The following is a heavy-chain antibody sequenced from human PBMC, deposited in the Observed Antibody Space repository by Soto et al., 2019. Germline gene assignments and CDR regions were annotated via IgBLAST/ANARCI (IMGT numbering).Heavy chain of an antibody. CDR3: ARDQCFGGGRSCYYFDF. D-gene: IGHD2-15*01. Sequence: SVKVSCKASGGTFSSYAISWVRQAPGQGLEWMGGIIPIFGTANYAQKFQGRVTITADESTSTAYMELSSLRSDDTAVYYCARDQCFGGGRSCYYFDFWGQGTLVTVS. CDR2: IIPIFGTA. J-gene: IGHJ4*02. V-gene: IGHV1-69*13. CDR1: GGTFSSYA.